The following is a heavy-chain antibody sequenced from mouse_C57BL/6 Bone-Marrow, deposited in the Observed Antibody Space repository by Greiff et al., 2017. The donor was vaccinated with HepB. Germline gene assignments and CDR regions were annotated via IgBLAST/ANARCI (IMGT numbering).Heavy chain of an antibody. V-gene: IGHV14-2*01. CDR2: IDPEDGET. CDR3: ARRNDDDGGSYAMDY. D-gene: IGHD2-12*01. J-gene: IGHJ4*01. Sequence: VQLKESGAELVKPGASVKLSCTASGFNIKDYYMHWVKQRTEQGLEWIGRIDPEDGETKYAPKFQGKATITADTSSNTAYLQLSSLTSEDTAVDYGARRNDDDGGSYAMDYWGQGTSVTVSS. CDR1: GFNIKDYY.